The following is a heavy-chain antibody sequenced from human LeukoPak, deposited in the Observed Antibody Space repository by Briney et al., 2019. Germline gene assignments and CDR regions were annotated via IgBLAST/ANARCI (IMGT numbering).Heavy chain of an antibody. V-gene: IGHV3-33*01. CDR1: GFTFSSYG. J-gene: IGHJ4*02. CDR3: ATNHRADNPRPL. Sequence: PGGSLRLSCAASGFTFSSYGMHWVRRAPGKGLEWVAVIWYDGSNKYYADSVKGRFTISRDNSKNTLYLQMNSLRAEDTAVYYCATNHRADNPRPLWGQGTLVTVSS. D-gene: IGHD1-14*01. CDR2: IWYDGSNK.